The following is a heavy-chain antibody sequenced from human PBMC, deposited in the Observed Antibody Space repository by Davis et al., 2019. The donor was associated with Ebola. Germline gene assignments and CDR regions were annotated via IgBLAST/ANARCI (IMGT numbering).Heavy chain of an antibody. Sequence: PGGSLRLSCTASGFTFGDYAVSWVRQAPGKGLEWVGFIRIKAYGGTTEYAASVKGRFTISRDDSKSIAYLQMNNLKTEDTAVYYCTSESFSSSWHPWDVDYWGQGTLVTVSS. CDR1: GFTFGDYA. V-gene: IGHV3-49*04. CDR3: TSESFSSSWHPWDVDY. CDR2: IRIKAYGGTT. J-gene: IGHJ4*02. D-gene: IGHD6-13*01.